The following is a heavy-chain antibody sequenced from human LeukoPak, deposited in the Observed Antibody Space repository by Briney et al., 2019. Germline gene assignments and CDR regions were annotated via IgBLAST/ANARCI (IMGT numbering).Heavy chain of an antibody. CDR2: ISPNSGGT. CDR1: GYTFTGYY. D-gene: IGHD2-21*01. Sequence: ASVKVSCKASGYTFTGYYMHWVRQAPGQGLEWMGWISPNSGGTNYAQKFQGRVTMTRDTSISTAYMELSRLRSDDTAVYYCARTSIYYYGMDVWGQGTTVTVSS. J-gene: IGHJ6*02. CDR3: ARTSIYYYGMDV. V-gene: IGHV1-2*02.